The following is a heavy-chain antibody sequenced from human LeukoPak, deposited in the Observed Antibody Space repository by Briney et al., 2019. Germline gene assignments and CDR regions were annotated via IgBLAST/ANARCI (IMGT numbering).Heavy chain of an antibody. V-gene: IGHV3-11*05. D-gene: IGHD4-23*01. CDR3: ARDPSVGPTPFDF. Sequence: GGSLRLSCAVSGFTFSDYYMSWIRQAPGKGLEWVSYISTSSYTNYADSLEGRFTISRDNAKNLLYLQMNSLRAEDTAVYYCARDPSVGPTPFDFWGQGTLVTVSS. J-gene: IGHJ4*02. CDR1: GFTFSDYY. CDR2: ISTSSYT.